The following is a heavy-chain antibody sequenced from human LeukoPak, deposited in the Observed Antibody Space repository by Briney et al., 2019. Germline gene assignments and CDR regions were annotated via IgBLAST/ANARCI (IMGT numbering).Heavy chain of an antibody. CDR1: GFTFSSYG. CDR3: ARFWNDGPIDY. Sequence: GRSLRLSCAASGFTFSSYGMHWVRQAPGKGLEWVAVIWYDGSNKYYADSVKGRFTISRNNSKNTLYLQMNSLRAEDTAVYYCARFWNDGPIDYWGQGTLVTVSS. D-gene: IGHD1-1*01. CDR2: IWYDGSNK. J-gene: IGHJ4*02. V-gene: IGHV3-33*08.